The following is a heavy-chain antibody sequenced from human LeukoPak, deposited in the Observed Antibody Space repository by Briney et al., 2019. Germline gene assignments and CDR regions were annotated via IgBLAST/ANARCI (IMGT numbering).Heavy chain of an antibody. V-gene: IGHV4-59*01. D-gene: IGHD6-13*01. Sequence: SETLSLTCTVSGGSISSYYWSWIRQPPGKGLEWIGYIYYSGSTNYNPSLKSRVTISVDTSKNQFSLKLSSVTAADTAVYCWARGGSSWSTSGDCFDPGGQGPLVTVSS. CDR1: GGSISSYY. CDR3: ARGGSSWSTSGDCFDP. CDR2: IYYSGST. J-gene: IGHJ5*02.